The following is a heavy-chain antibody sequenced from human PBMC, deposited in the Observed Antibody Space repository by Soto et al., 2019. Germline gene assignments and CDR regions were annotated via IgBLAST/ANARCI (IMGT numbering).Heavy chain of an antibody. Sequence: GGSLRLSCAASGFTFDNCGMHWVRQAAGKGLEWVAGISWDSSTIGYADSVKGRFIISRDDAKNSLYLQMDSLRGEDTALYYCVQGRYPTMATPLDHWGQGTQVTVSS. CDR2: ISWDSSTI. D-gene: IGHD2-15*01. J-gene: IGHJ4*02. V-gene: IGHV3-9*01. CDR1: GFTFDNCG. CDR3: VQGRYPTMATPLDH.